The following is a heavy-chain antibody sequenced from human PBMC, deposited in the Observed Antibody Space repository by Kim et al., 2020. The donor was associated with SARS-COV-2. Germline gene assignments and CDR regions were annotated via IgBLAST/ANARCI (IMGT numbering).Heavy chain of an antibody. J-gene: IGHJ4*02. Sequence: GGSLRLSCTASASVSSNFMNWVRQAPGKGLEWVSIIYAAGTTYYADSVRGRFTISRDKSKNTLFLQMNGLKPEDTAVYYCAKGSLYNYWSGDGSNYFEDWGQGTLVTVSS. CDR3: AKGSLYNYWSGDGSNYFED. CDR2: IYAAGTT. V-gene: IGHV3-53*01. CDR1: ASVSSNF. D-gene: IGHD3-3*01.